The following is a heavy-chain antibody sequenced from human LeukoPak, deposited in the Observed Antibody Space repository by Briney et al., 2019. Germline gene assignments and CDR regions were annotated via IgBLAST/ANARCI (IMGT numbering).Heavy chain of an antibody. V-gene: IGHV4-39*01. J-gene: IGHJ4*02. Sequence: PSETLSLTCTVSGGSISSSRYYWGWIRQPPGKGLKWIGSMYYSGSTYYNPSLKSRVTISVDTSKNQFSLKLSSVTAADTAVYYCASLRDGYNFDYWGQGTLVTVSS. CDR1: GGSISSSRYY. CDR3: ASLRDGYNFDY. D-gene: IGHD5-24*01. CDR2: MYYSGST.